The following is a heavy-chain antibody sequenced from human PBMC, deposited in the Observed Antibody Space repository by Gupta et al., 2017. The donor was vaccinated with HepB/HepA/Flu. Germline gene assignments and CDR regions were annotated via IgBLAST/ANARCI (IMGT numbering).Heavy chain of an antibody. CDR1: GGSISSGDYF. CDR2: IRYSGST. J-gene: IGHJ5*02. V-gene: IGHV4-30-4*01. Sequence: QVQLQESGPGLVKPSQTLSLTCTVSGGSISSGDYFWSWIRQPPGKGLESIGFIRYSGSTSYNPSLKSRVSISVDTSKNQFSLKLTSVTAADTAVYYCARGPYSTTTPFAHFDPWGQGTLVTVSS. D-gene: IGHD5/OR15-5a*01. CDR3: ARGPYSTTTPFAHFDP.